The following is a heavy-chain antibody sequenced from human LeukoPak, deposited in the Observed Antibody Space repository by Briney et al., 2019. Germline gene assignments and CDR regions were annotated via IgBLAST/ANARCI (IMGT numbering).Heavy chain of an antibody. CDR2: INHRGDT. D-gene: IGHD1-1*01. J-gene: IGHJ4*03. CDR3: ARGPTISETGYFDY. CDR1: GGSFSTYY. Sequence: SETLSLTCAVYGGSFSTYYWSWIRQSPGKGLEWIAEINHRGDTNYNPSAKSRVTISVDTSKSQFSLKVSSLTAAYTAVYYCARGPTISETGYFDYWGQGTLVTVSS. V-gene: IGHV4-34*01.